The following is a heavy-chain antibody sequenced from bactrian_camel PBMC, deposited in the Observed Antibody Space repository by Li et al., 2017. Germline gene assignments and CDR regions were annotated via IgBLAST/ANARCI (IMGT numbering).Heavy chain of an antibody. D-gene: IGHD7*01. CDR3: ASGNADSASWWGAHNY. CDR1: GYCSSSC. V-gene: IGHV3S10*01. J-gene: IGHJ4*01. CDR2: VDSHGSP. Sequence: DVQLVESGGGSVQAGGSLRLSCSTIGYCSSSCMGWFRQTQGKEREGLASVDSHGSPNYADSVKGRFTISRDNAKNQVYLQMNSLKTEDTALYYCASGNADSASWWGAHNYMGQGTQVTVS.